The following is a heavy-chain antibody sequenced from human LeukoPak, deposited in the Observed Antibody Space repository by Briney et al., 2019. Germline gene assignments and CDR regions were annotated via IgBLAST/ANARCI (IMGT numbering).Heavy chain of an antibody. J-gene: IGHJ4*02. V-gene: IGHV4-39*07. CDR3: ARGHMYYDYVWGSYRSVNFDY. CDR2: INHSGST. Sequence: SETLSLTCTVSGGSIRSSYYYWGWIRQPPGKGLEWIGEINHSGSTNYNPSLKSRVTISVDTSKNQFSLKLSSVTAADTAVYYCARGHMYYDYVWGSYRSVNFDYWGQGTLVTVSS. CDR1: GGSIRSSYYY. D-gene: IGHD3-16*02.